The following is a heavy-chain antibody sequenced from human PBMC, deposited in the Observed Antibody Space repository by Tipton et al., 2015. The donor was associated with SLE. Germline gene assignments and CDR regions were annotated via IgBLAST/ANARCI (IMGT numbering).Heavy chain of an antibody. CDR1: GGSIRSYY. Sequence: TLSLTCTVSGGSIRSYYWSWIRQTPEKGLEWIASIYHSGSTNSGSTKYNPSLESRVSTSLDTSKNQISLKLTSVTTADTAMYYCARRRGSNNNWFDPWGQGTLVTVSS. D-gene: IGHD4-11*01. J-gene: IGHJ5*02. CDR3: ARRRGSNNNWFDP. CDR2: IYHSGSTNSGST. V-gene: IGHV4-59*01.